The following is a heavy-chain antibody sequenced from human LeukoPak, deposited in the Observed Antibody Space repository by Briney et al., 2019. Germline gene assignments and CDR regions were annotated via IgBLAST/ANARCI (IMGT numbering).Heavy chain of an antibody. J-gene: IGHJ4*02. CDR3: ARAGRVGAEDY. Sequence: GGSLRLSCAASGFTFSSYYMTWVRQAPGKGLEWVATIKQDGSEKYYVDSVKGRFTISRDNAKNSLYLRMNSLRAEDTAVYYCARAGRVGAEDYWGQGTLVTVSS. CDR2: IKQDGSEK. D-gene: IGHD1-26*01. CDR1: GFTFSSYY. V-gene: IGHV3-7*01.